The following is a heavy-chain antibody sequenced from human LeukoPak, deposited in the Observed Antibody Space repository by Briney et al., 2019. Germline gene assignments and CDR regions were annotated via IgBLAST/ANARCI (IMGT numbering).Heavy chain of an antibody. CDR3: ARDMTTVGY. CDR1: GFTFSGHW. CDR2: TNSDGSSR. D-gene: IGHD4-17*01. Sequence: GGSLRLSCAVSGFTFSGHWMFWVRQAPGKGLEWVSSTNSDGSSRGYTDSVEGRFTVSRDNAKNTLYLQMNSLRAEDTAVYYCARDMTTVGYWGQGTLVTVSS. V-gene: IGHV3-74*01. J-gene: IGHJ4*02.